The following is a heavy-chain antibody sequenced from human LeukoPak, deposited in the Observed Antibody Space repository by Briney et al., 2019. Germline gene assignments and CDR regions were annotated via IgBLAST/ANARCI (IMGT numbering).Heavy chain of an antibody. D-gene: IGHD2-15*01. J-gene: IGHJ2*01. CDR1: GGSISSGDYY. V-gene: IGHV4-30-4*08. CDR2: IYYSGST. CDR3: ARTPLDCSGGSCYYWYFYL. Sequence: TSETLSLTCTVSGGSISSGDYYWSWIRQPPGKGMEWIGYIYYSGSTYYNPSLKSRVTISVDTSKNQFSLKLSSVTAADTAIYYCARTPLDCSGGSCYYWYFYLWGRGTLVTVSS.